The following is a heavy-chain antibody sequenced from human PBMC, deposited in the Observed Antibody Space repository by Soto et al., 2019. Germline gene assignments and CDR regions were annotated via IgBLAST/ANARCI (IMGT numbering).Heavy chain of an antibody. CDR2: ISAYNGNT. V-gene: IGHV1-18*01. Sequence: GASVKVSCKASGYTFTSYGISWVRQAPGQGLEWMGWISAYNGNTNYAQKLQGRVTMTTDTSTSTAYMELRSLRSDDTAVYYCARVFCRGSSTSCYVSYYYYYMDVWGKGTTVTSP. CDR3: ARVFCRGSSTSCYVSYYYYYMDV. J-gene: IGHJ6*03. D-gene: IGHD2-2*01. CDR1: GYTFTSYG.